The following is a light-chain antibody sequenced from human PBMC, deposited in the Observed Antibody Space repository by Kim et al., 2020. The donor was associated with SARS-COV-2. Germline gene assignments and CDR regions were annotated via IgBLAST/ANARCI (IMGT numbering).Light chain of an antibody. V-gene: IGLV3-19*01. Sequence: VALGQTVRITCRGDSLRNDYASWDQQKPGQAPVLVFYGKNNRPSGIPHRFSGSSSRDTATLTITGTQAEDEADYYCNSRDSSGVVFGGGTKVTVL. J-gene: IGLJ2*01. CDR3: NSRDSSGVV. CDR2: GKN. CDR1: SLRNDY.